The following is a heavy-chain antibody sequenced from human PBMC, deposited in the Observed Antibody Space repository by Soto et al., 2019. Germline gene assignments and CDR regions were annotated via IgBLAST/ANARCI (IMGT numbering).Heavy chain of an antibody. J-gene: IGHJ4*02. CDR1: GDYISAYS. D-gene: IGHD5-12*01. V-gene: IGHV4-59*01. CDR2: NHYNGNT. Sequence: PSETLSLTCTVSGDYISAYSWSWVRQPPGKGLEWIGNNHYNGNTNYNPSLKSRFTMSVDTSKNQFSLRLISVTAADTAIYFCAREGNLGRWLQPLDFWGQGTLVTVS. CDR3: AREGNLGRWLQPLDF.